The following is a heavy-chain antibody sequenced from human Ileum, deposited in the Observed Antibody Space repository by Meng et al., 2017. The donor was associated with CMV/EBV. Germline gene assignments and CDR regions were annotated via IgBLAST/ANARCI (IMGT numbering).Heavy chain of an antibody. CDR3: ARVPPYYYDSSGHLFDS. J-gene: IGHJ4*02. CDR2: VDHRGNT. D-gene: IGHD3-22*01. CDR1: GSSFSDYD. V-gene: IGHV4-34*01. Sequence: SETLSLTCAVSGSSFSDYDYNWIRQPPGKGLEWIGEVDHRGNTHYNPSLKSRVTISADPSARQFSLRLSSLTTADTGVYYCARVPPYYYDSSGHLFDSWGQGTLVTVS.